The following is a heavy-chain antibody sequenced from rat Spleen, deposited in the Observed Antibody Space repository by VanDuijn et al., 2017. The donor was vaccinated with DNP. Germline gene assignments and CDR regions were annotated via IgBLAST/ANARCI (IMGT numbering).Heavy chain of an antibody. CDR3: ARVQLGYYAMDA. V-gene: IGHV5S11*01. CDR2: ISPSGDTT. CDR1: GFTFSDYY. J-gene: IGHJ4*01. Sequence: EVQLVESGGGLVQPGRSLKLSCAASGFTFSDYYMAWVRQAPAKGLEWVASISPSGDTTYYRDSVKGRFTVSRDNAKSSLYLQMDSLRSEETATYYCARVQLGYYAMDAWGQGTSVTVSS. D-gene: IGHD5-1*01.